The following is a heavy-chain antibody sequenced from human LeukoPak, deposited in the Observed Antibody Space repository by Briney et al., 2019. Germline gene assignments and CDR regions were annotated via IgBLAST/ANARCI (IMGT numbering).Heavy chain of an antibody. CDR3: AKGPLRGTAAAIGY. CDR1: GFTFNNYG. D-gene: IGHD2-2*01. J-gene: IGHJ4*02. V-gene: IGHV3-30*18. Sequence: GGSLRLSCAASGFTFNNYGMHWVRQAPGKGLEWVAVISYDGRNIHYPDSVKGRFTISRDISTDTLWLQMDSLRTEDTAVYYCAKGPLRGTAAAIGYWGQGTLVTVSS. CDR2: ISYDGRNI.